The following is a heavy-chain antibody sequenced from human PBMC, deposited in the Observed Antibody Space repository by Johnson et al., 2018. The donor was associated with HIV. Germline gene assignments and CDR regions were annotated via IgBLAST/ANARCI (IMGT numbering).Heavy chain of an antibody. D-gene: IGHD3-9*01. CDR3: ARGFYDILTGFDAFDI. Sequence: EVQLVESGGGVVQPGRSLRLSCAASGFTFSSYAMHWVRQAPGKGLEYVSAISSNGGSTYYAKSVKGRFTISRDNSKNTLDLQMGSLRAEDMAVYYCARGFYDILTGFDAFDIWGQGTMVTVSS. CDR1: GFTFSSYA. CDR2: ISSNGGST. V-gene: IGHV3-64*01. J-gene: IGHJ3*02.